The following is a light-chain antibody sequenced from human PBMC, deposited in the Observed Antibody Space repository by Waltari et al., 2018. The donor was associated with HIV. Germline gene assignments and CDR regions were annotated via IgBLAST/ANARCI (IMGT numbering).Light chain of an antibody. Sequence: QSALTQPASVSGSPGQSITISCTGTSSDVGAYNYVSWYQLYPGNAPTVMMFEVNKRPSGVSGRVSGSKSGNTASLTISGLQVEDEAVYFCSSFGRGNTVLFGGGTKVTVL. V-gene: IGLV2-14*01. CDR2: EVN. CDR3: SSFGRGNTVL. CDR1: SSDVGAYNY. J-gene: IGLJ2*01.